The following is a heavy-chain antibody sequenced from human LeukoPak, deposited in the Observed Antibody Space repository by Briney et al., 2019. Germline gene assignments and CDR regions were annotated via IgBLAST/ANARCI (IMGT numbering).Heavy chain of an antibody. CDR1: GFTFRSYA. CDR3: AREGLFGYCSGGSCAFDY. V-gene: IGHV3-23*01. CDR2: ISGSGGIT. D-gene: IGHD2-15*01. J-gene: IGHJ4*02. Sequence: GGSLRLSCAASGFTFRSYAMSWVRQAPGRGLEWVSGISGSGGITYYADSVKGRFTISRDNSKNTLYLQMNSLRAEDTAVYYCAREGLFGYCSGGSCAFDYWGQGTLVTVSS.